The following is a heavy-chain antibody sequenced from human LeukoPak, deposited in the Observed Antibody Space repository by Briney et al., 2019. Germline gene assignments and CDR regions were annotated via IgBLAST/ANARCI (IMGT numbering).Heavy chain of an antibody. V-gene: IGHV3-33*06. D-gene: IGHD2-8*02. Sequence: GGSLRLSCAASGFTYSSYGMHWLRQAPGKGLEWVAVIWYDGSNKYYADSVKGRFTISRYNSKNTLYLQMNSLRAEDTAVYYCAKDTGWFDPWGQGTLVTVSS. CDR2: IWYDGSNK. J-gene: IGHJ5*02. CDR1: GFTYSSYG. CDR3: AKDTGWFDP.